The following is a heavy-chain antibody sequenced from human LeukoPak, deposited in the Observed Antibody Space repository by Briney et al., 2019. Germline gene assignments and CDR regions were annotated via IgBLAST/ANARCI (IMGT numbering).Heavy chain of an antibody. CDR3: ARDLHIVVVDGGMDV. CDR2: ISSSSSYI. V-gene: IGHV3-21*01. J-gene: IGHJ6*02. D-gene: IGHD2-21*01. Sequence: GGSLRLSCAASGFTFSSYSMNWVRQAPGKGLEWVSSISSSSSYIYYADSVKGRFTISRDNAKNSLYLQMNSLRAEDTAVYYCARDLHIVVVDGGMDVWGQGTTVTVSS. CDR1: GFTFSSYS.